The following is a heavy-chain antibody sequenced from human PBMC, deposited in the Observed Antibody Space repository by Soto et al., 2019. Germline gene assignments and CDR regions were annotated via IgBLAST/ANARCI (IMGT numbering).Heavy chain of an antibody. CDR1: GYAFSGYG. V-gene: IGHV1-18*04. J-gene: IGHJ4*02. CDR3: ARLVCSGDSCYSPVDY. Sequence: ASVKVSCKASGYAFSGYGISWVRQAPGQGLEWMGWIYPYNGNTKYAQKLQGRVTMTTDTSTGTAYMELRSLTSDDTAVYYCARLVCSGDSCYSPVDYWGQGTKVTVYS. CDR2: IYPYNGNT. D-gene: IGHD2-15*01.